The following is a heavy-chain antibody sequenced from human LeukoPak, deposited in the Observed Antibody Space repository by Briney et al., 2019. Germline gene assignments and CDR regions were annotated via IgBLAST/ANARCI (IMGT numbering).Heavy chain of an antibody. J-gene: IGHJ5*02. CDR1: GFTFSSYA. D-gene: IGHD1-26*01. Sequence: PGGSLRLSCAASGFTFSSYAMSWVRQAPGKGLVWVSRINGDGISTNYADSVKGRFTISRDNAKNTLYLQMNSLRAEDTAVYYCVRDSGSYHTWFDPWGQGALVTVSS. CDR2: INGDGIST. V-gene: IGHV3-74*01. CDR3: VRDSGSYHTWFDP.